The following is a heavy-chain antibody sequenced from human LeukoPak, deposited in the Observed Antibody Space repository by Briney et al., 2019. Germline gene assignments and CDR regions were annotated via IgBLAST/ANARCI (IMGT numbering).Heavy chain of an antibody. J-gene: IGHJ4*02. D-gene: IGHD2-15*01. CDR3: ARHSARLDCSGGSCYPPLFDY. CDR2: IYYSGST. Sequence: SDTLSLTCSLSGLSISSYYGSWIPQPPGKGLEGIGYIYYSGSTNYNPSLKSRVTISVDTSKNQFSLKLSSVTAADTAVYYWARHSARLDCSGGSCYPPLFDYWGQGTLVTVSS. CDR1: GLSISSYY. V-gene: IGHV4-59*08.